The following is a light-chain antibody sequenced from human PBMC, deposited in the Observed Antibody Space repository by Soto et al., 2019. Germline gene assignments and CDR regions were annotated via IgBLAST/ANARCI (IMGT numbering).Light chain of an antibody. Sequence: DIVMTQSPDSLAVSLGERATINCKSSQTLLYSSNNKNYLAWYQQKPGQPPKLLIYWASTRESGVPDRFSGSGSGTDFTLTISSLQAEDVAVYYCHQFRSAPRTFGQGTKVEIK. CDR1: QTLLYSSNNKNY. CDR3: HQFRSAPRT. J-gene: IGKJ1*01. V-gene: IGKV4-1*01. CDR2: WAS.